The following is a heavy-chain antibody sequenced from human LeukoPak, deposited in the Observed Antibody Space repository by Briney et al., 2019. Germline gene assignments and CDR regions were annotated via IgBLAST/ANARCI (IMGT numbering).Heavy chain of an antibody. Sequence: GGSLRLSCAASGFTFSSYSMNWVRQAPGKGLEWVSSISSSSSYTYYADSVKGRFTISRDNAKNSLYLQMNSLRAEDTAVYYCARVDSNYVFDYWGQGTLVTVSS. CDR1: GFTFSSYS. J-gene: IGHJ4*02. D-gene: IGHD4-11*01. CDR2: ISSSSSYT. V-gene: IGHV3-21*01. CDR3: ARVDSNYVFDY.